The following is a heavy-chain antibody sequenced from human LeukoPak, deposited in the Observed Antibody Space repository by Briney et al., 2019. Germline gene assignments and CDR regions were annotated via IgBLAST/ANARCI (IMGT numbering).Heavy chain of an antibody. Sequence: GGSLRLSCVASGFTFSDYYMSWIRQAPGKGLEWVSYIPSTSTYTSYADSVKGRFTISRDNAKNSLYLQMNSLRAKDTAVYYCARASNTVTGTPTLAIDYWGQGTLVSVSS. CDR3: ARASNTVTGTPTLAIDY. CDR2: IPSTSTYT. J-gene: IGHJ4*02. V-gene: IGHV3-11*05. D-gene: IGHD4-11*01. CDR1: GFTFSDYY.